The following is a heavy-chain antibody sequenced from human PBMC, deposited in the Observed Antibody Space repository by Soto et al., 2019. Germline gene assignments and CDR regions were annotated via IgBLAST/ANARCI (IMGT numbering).Heavy chain of an antibody. D-gene: IGHD3-16*01. CDR3: ARDHWGNGLGFDY. CDR2: VDYSGST. V-gene: IGHV4-61*01. CDR1: GVSVNSGNYY. Sequence: SETLSLTCIVSGVSVNSGNYYWSWIRQPPGKGLEWIGYVDYSGSTNYHPSLKTPASISIDTSENQFSLKVKSVTAADTAVYYCARDHWGNGLGFDYWGQGILVTVSS. J-gene: IGHJ4*02.